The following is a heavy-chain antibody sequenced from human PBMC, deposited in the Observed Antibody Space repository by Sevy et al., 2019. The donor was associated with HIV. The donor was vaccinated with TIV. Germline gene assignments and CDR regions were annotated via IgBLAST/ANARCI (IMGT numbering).Heavy chain of an antibody. Sequence: GGSLRLSCAASGFTFSDYDMHWVRQAPGKGLEWVAVMSHGGNYKKHADSVKVRFTISRDNFKNTLYLQLNSLRVEDTAVYFCARLFSCGGDCYYLDYWGQGAPVTVSS. J-gene: IGHJ4*02. CDR1: GFTFSDYD. CDR3: ARLFSCGGDCYYLDY. V-gene: IGHV3-30*04. D-gene: IGHD2-21*02. CDR2: MSHGGNYK.